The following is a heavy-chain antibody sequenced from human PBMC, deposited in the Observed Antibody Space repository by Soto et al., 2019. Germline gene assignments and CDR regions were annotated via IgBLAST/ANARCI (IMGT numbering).Heavy chain of an antibody. D-gene: IGHD2-2*02. CDR1: GGSISSGDYY. V-gene: IGHV4-30-4*01. Sequence: SETLSLTCTVSGGSISSGDYYWSWIRQPPGKGLEWIGYIYYSGSTYYNPSLKSRVTISVDTSKNQFSLKLSSVTAADTAVYYCARGAYCSSTSCYITADYYYGMDVWGQGTTVTVSS. J-gene: IGHJ6*02. CDR2: IYYSGST. CDR3: ARGAYCSSTSCYITADYYYGMDV.